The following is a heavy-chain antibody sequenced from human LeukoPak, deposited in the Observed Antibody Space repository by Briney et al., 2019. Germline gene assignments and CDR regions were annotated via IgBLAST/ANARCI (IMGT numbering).Heavy chain of an antibody. V-gene: IGHV1-69*13. CDR2: IIPIFGTA. Sequence: SVKVSCKASGGTFSSYAISWVRQAPGQGLEWMGGIIPIFGTANYAQKFQGRVTITADESTSTAYMELSSLRSEDTAVYHCTSPNYYDSSGYYRHDAFDIWGQGTMVTVSS. CDR3: TSPNYYDSSGYYRHDAFDI. CDR1: GGTFSSYA. J-gene: IGHJ3*02. D-gene: IGHD3-22*01.